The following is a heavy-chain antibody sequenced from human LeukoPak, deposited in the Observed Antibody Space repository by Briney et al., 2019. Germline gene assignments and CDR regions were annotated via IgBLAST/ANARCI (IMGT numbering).Heavy chain of an antibody. D-gene: IGHD3-10*01. Sequence: QSGGSLRLSCAASGFTFSIHGMNWVRQAPGKGLEWVSYIINSGGTVYYTDSVQGRFTISRDSARNSLFLQMNSLRDEDTAVYYCARVGRGVYGMDVWGQGTTVTVSS. V-gene: IGHV3-48*02. J-gene: IGHJ6*02. CDR1: GFTFSIHG. CDR3: ARVGRGVYGMDV. CDR2: IINSGGTV.